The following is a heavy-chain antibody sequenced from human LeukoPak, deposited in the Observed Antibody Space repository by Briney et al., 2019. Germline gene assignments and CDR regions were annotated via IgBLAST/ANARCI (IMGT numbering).Heavy chain of an antibody. J-gene: IGHJ4*02. CDR2: IRSKANSYAT. D-gene: IGHD4-17*01. V-gene: IGHV3-73*01. CDR1: GLTFSASA. Sequence: GGSLRLSCAASGLTFSASAMHWVRQASGKGLEWVGRIRSKANSYATAYAASGQGRFTISRDDSKNTAYLQMNSLKTEDTAVYYCISFEYGDPGLGYWGQGTLVTVSS. CDR3: ISFEYGDPGLGY.